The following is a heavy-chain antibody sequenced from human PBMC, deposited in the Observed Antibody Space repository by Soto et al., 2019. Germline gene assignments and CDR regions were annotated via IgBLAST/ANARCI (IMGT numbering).Heavy chain of an antibody. CDR1: GYTFTSYY. Sequence: ASVKVSCKASGYTFTSYYMHWVRQAPGQGLEWMGIINPSGGSTSYAQKFQGRVTMTRDTSTSTVYMELSSLRSEDTAVYYCASERHDYGDHEGYYYYYMDVWGKGTTVTVSS. CDR3: ASERHDYGDHEGYYYYYMDV. D-gene: IGHD4-17*01. J-gene: IGHJ6*03. CDR2: INPSGGST. V-gene: IGHV1-46*03.